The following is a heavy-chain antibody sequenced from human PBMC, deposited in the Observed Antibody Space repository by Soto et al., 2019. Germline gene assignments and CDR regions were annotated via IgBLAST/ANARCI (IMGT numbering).Heavy chain of an antibody. J-gene: IGHJ5*02. CDR3: ARRYCTNGVCYRGYNLFAL. CDR2: IYYSGST. Sequence: PPGKGLEWIGYIYYSGSTYYNPSLKSRVTISVDTSKNQFSLKLSSVTAADTAVYYCARRYCTNGVCYRGYNLFALWGQGTSVTVSS. D-gene: IGHD2-8*01. V-gene: IGHV4-30-4*01.